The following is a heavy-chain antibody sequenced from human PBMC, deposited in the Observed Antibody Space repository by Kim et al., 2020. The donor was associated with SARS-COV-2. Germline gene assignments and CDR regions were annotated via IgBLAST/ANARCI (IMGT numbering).Heavy chain of an antibody. CDR3: VKDRGYSSSWDYYFDY. Sequence: GGSLRLSCSASGFTFSSYAMHWVRQAPGKGLEYVSAISSNGGSTYYADSVKGRFTISRDNSKNTLYLQMSSLRAEDTAVYYCVKDRGYSSSWDYYFDYWGQGTLVTVSS. J-gene: IGHJ4*02. CDR1: GFTFSSYA. CDR2: ISSNGGST. V-gene: IGHV3-64D*06. D-gene: IGHD6-13*01.